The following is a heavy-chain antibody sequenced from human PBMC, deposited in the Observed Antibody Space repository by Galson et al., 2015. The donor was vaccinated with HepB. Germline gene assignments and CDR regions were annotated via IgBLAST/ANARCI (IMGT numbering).Heavy chain of an antibody. J-gene: IGHJ4*02. D-gene: IGHD1-26*01. Sequence: QSGAEVKKPGESLKISCKGSGYSFTNYWIAWVRQMPGKGLEWMGMIYPGDSDTRYSPSFQGQVTISADKSISTAYLQWSSLEASDTGMYYCARRGNYYWYFDDWGQGTLVTVSS. CDR1: GYSFTNYW. CDR3: ARRGNYYWYFDD. CDR2: IYPGDSDT. V-gene: IGHV5-51*01.